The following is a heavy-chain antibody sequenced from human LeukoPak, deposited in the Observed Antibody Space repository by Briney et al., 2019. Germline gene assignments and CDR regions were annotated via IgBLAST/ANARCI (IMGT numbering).Heavy chain of an antibody. D-gene: IGHD3-16*02. CDR1: GFTFSDYY. Sequence: GGSLRLSCAASGFTFSDYYMSWIRQAPGKGLEWVSYISSSSSYTNYADSVKGRFTISRDNAKNSLYPQMNSLRAEDTAVYYCARDTIDDYVWGSYRYPPLDYWGQGTLVTVSS. J-gene: IGHJ4*02. CDR2: ISSSSSYT. CDR3: ARDTIDDYVWGSYRYPPLDY. V-gene: IGHV3-11*06.